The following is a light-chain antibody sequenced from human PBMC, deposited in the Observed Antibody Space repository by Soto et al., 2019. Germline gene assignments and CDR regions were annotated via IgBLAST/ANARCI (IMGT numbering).Light chain of an antibody. CDR2: EAS. Sequence: EIVLTQSPATLSLSPGERATLSCRASQSISNYLAWYQQKPGQAPRLLIYEASNTATGIPARFSGSGSGTDFTLTISSLEPEDSAVYYCQQRSDRLPITFGQGTRLENK. CDR1: QSISNY. V-gene: IGKV3-11*01. J-gene: IGKJ5*01. CDR3: QQRSDRLPIT.